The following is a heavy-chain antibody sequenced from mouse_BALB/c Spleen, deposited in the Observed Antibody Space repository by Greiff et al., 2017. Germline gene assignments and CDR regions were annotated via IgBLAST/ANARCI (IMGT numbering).Heavy chain of an antibody. D-gene: IGHD1-1*01. Sequence: VKVVESGAELAKPGASVKMSCKASGYTFTSYWMHWVKQRPGQGLEWIGYINPSTGYTKYNQKFKDKATLTADKSSSTAYMQLSSLTSEDSAVYYCGASYGGSSGLAYWGQGTLVTVSA. J-gene: IGHJ3*01. CDR1: GYTFTSYW. CDR3: GASYGGSSGLAY. V-gene: IGHV1-7*01. CDR2: INPSTGYT.